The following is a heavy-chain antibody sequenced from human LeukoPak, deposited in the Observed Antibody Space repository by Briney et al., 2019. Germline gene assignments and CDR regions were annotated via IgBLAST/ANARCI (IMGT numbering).Heavy chain of an antibody. CDR1: GFTFSSYE. V-gene: IGHV3-48*03. CDR3: ARDWYYYDSSGYYY. D-gene: IGHD3-22*01. J-gene: IGHJ4*02. Sequence: SGGSLRLSCAASGFTFSSYEMNWVRQAPGKGLEWVSYISSSGSTIYYADSVKGRFTISRDNAKNSLYLQMNSLRAKDTAVYYCARDWYYYDSSGYYYWGQGTLVTVSS. CDR2: ISSSGSTI.